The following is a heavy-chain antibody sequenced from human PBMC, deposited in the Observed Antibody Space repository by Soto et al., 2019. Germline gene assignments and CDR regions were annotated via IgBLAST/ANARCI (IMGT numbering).Heavy chain of an antibody. V-gene: IGHV4-30-4*01. CDR2: IYYSENT. J-gene: IGHJ6*02. CDR3: ARTSAAGKYYYGMDV. CDR1: GVSISSGDYY. Sequence: ASETLSLTCTVSGVSISSGDYYWSWIRQTPGKGLEWIGYIYYSENTYSNPSLKSRVTISGDTSKNQFSLKLSSVTAADTAMYYCARTSAAGKYYYGMDVWGQGTTVTVSS. D-gene: IGHD6-13*01.